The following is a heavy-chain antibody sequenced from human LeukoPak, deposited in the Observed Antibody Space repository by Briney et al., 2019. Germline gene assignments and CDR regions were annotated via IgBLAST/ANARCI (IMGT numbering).Heavy chain of an antibody. D-gene: IGHD3-3*01. Sequence: SETLSLTCTVSGGSISSGGYYWSWIRQPPGKGLEWIVYIYHSGSTYYNPSLKSRVTISVDRSKNQFSLKLSSVTAADTAVYYCAREQTYYDFWSGQPYYYYYMDVWGKGTTVTVSS. J-gene: IGHJ6*03. CDR2: IYHSGST. V-gene: IGHV4-30-2*01. CDR1: GGSISSGGYY. CDR3: AREQTYYDFWSGQPYYYYYMDV.